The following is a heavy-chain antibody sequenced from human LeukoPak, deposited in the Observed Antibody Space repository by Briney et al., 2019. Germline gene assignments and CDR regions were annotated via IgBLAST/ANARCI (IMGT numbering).Heavy chain of an antibody. D-gene: IGHD5-18*01. J-gene: IGHJ4*02. CDR3: ARADTAMADFDY. CDR1: GGSISSYY. V-gene: IGHV4-59*01. Sequence: PSETLSLTCTVSGGSISSYYWSWIRQPPGKGLEWIGYIYYSGSTNYNPSLKSRVTISVDTSKNQFSLKLSSVTAADTAVYYCARADTAMADFDYWGQGTLVTVSS. CDR2: IYYSGST.